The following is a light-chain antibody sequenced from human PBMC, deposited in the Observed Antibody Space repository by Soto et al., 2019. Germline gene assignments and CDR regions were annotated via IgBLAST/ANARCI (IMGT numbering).Light chain of an antibody. Sequence: RSGSVGDRVTITCRASQTISSWLAWYQQKPGKAPKLLIYKASTLKSGVPSRFSGSGSGTEFTLTISSLQPDDFANYYCQHYNSYSEAFGQGNKVYXK. V-gene: IGKV1-5*03. CDR3: QHYNSYSEA. CDR1: QTISSW. CDR2: KAS. J-gene: IGKJ1*01.